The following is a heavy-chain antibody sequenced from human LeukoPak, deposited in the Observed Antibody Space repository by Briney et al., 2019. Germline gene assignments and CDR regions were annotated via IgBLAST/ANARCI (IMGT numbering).Heavy chain of an antibody. CDR2: ISSSSSYI. V-gene: IGHV3-21*01. Sequence: PGGTLRLSRAASGFTHRSHSIIWVRHARAMGLVCVLSISSSSSYIYYADSVKGRFTISRDNAKNSLYLQMNSLRAEDTAVYYCATPYSSGWYNAFDIWGQGTMVTVSS. J-gene: IGHJ3*02. D-gene: IGHD6-19*01. CDR1: GFTHRSHS. CDR3: ATPYSSGWYNAFDI.